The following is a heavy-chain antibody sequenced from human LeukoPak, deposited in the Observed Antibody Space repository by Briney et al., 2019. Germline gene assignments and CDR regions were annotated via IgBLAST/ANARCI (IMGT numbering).Heavy chain of an antibody. CDR2: ISAYNGNT. Sequence: ASVKVSCKASGYTFTNNYIHWVRQAPGQGLEWMGWISAYNGNTNYAQKLQGRVTMTTDTSTSTAYMELRSLRSDDTAVYYCARNGSGWYQDYYYYGMDVWGQGTTVTVSS. CDR1: GYTFTNNY. D-gene: IGHD6-19*01. J-gene: IGHJ6*02. CDR3: ARNGSGWYQDYYYYGMDV. V-gene: IGHV1-18*04.